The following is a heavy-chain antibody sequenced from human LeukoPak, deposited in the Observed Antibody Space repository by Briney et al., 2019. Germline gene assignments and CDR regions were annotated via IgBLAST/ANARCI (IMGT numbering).Heavy chain of an antibody. CDR3: ARRSCSSTSCYLFDP. V-gene: IGHV4-34*01. Sequence: SETLSLTCAIYGGSFNNYYWSWIRQPPGKGLEWIGEINYSGSTNYNPSLKSRVTISVDTSENQFSLKLTSVTAADTALYYCARRSCSSTSCYLFDPRGQGTLVTVSS. J-gene: IGHJ5*02. D-gene: IGHD2-2*01. CDR2: INYSGST. CDR1: GGSFNNYY.